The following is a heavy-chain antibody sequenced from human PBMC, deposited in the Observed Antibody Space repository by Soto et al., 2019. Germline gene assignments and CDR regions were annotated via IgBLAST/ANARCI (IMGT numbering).Heavy chain of an antibody. CDR3: ARDYCSGSYYRYYYYYGMDV. D-gene: IGHD3-10*01. J-gene: IGHJ6*02. CDR2: INHSGST. Sequence: SETLSLTCAVYGGSFSGYYWSWIRQPPGKGLEWIGEINHSGSTNYNPSLKSRVTISVDTSKNQFSLKLSSVTAADTAVYYFARDYCSGSYYRYYYYYGMDVWGQGTTVTVSS. CDR1: GGSFSGYY. V-gene: IGHV4-34*01.